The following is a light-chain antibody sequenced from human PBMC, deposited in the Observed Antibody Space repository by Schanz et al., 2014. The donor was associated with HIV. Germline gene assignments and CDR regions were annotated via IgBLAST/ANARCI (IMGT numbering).Light chain of an antibody. CDR3: CSFAGSNSLL. CDR1: SSDVGDYSY. Sequence: QSALTQPPSASASPGQSVTISCTGTSSDVGDYSYVSWYQQHPGKAPKFMIYDVSNRPSGVSNRFSGSKSGNTASLTISGLQADDEADYFCCSFAGSNSLLFGGGTQLTVL. J-gene: IGLJ2*01. V-gene: IGLV2-8*01. CDR2: DVS.